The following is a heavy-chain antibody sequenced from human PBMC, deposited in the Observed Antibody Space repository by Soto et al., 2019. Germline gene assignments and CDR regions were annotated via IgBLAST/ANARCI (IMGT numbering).Heavy chain of an antibody. Sequence: VASVKVSCKASGYTFTGYYMHWVRQAPGQGLEWMGWINPNSGGTNYAQKFQGRVTMTRDTSISTAYMELSRLRSDDTAVYYCASGEYSGYPYYYGMDVWGQGTTVTVSS. CDR1: GYTFTGYY. D-gene: IGHD5-12*01. V-gene: IGHV1-2*02. J-gene: IGHJ6*02. CDR3: ASGEYSGYPYYYGMDV. CDR2: INPNSGGT.